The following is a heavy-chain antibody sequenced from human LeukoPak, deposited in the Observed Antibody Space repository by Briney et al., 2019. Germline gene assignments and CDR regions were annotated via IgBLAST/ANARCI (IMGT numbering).Heavy chain of an antibody. CDR2: ISGSGGST. J-gene: IGHJ4*02. CDR1: GFTFSSYA. CDR3: AKPASSGWYQSDYYFDY. D-gene: IGHD6-19*01. Sequence: PGGSLRLSCAASGFTFSSYAMSWVRQAPGKGLEWVSAISGSGGSTYYADSVKGRFTISRDNSKNTLYLQMNSLRADDTAVYYCAKPASSGWYQSDYYFDYWGQGTLVTVSS. V-gene: IGHV3-23*01.